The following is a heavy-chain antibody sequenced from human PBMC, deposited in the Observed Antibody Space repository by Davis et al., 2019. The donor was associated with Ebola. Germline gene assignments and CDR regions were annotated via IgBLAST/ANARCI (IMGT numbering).Heavy chain of an antibody. D-gene: IGHD2-21*01. CDR1: GGSISSSSYY. Sequence: PSETLSLTCTVSGGSISSSSYYWGWIRQPPGKGLEWIGEINHSGSTNYNPSLKSRVTISVDTSKNQFSLKLSSVTAADTAVYYCAVASGYSLIDYWGQGTLVTVSS. J-gene: IGHJ4*02. V-gene: IGHV4-39*07. CDR3: AVASGYSLIDY. CDR2: INHSGST.